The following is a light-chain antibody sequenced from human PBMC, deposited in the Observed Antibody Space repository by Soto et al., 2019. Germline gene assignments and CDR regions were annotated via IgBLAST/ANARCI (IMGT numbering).Light chain of an antibody. CDR2: DVT. CDR3: CSYAGSYILV. CDR1: SSDVGSYKY. Sequence: QSALTQPRSVSGSPGQSVAISCTGTSSDVGSYKYVSWYQQHPGKAPKLMIYDVTKRPSGVPDRFSASKSGNTASLTISGLQAEDEADYYCCSYAGSYILVFGGGTKVTVL. V-gene: IGLV2-11*01. J-gene: IGLJ3*02.